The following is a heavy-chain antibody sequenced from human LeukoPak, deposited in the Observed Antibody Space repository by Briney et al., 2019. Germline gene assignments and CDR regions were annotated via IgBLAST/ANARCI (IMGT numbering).Heavy chain of an antibody. J-gene: IGHJ4*02. Sequence: SVKVSCKASGGTFSSYAISWVRQAPGQGLEWMGGIIPIFGTANYAQKFQGRVTITADESTSTAYMELSSLRSEDTAVYYCARGNVAAAAPWPHFDYWGQGTLVTVSS. CDR1: GGTFSSYA. CDR3: ARGNVAAAAPWPHFDY. D-gene: IGHD6-13*01. V-gene: IGHV1-69*01. CDR2: IIPIFGTA.